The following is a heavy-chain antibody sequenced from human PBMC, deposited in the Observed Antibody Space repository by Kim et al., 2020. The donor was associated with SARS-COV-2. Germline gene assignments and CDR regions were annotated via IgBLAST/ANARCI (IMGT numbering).Heavy chain of an antibody. Sequence: GGSLRLSCAASGFTFSSYAMHWVRQAPGKGLEWVAVISYDGSNKYYADSVKGRFTISRDNSKNTLYLQMNSLRAEDTAVYYCARVGSSGWFPASENAFDIWGQGTMVTVSS. CDR3: ARVGSSGWFPASENAFDI. CDR2: ISYDGSNK. J-gene: IGHJ3*02. CDR1: GFTFSSYA. D-gene: IGHD6-19*01. V-gene: IGHV3-30*04.